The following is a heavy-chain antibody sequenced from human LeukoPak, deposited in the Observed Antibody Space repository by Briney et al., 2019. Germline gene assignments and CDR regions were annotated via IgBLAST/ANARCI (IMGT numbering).Heavy chain of an antibody. J-gene: IGHJ4*02. D-gene: IGHD3-22*01. CDR1: GGSISSYY. V-gene: IGHV4-59*01. CDR2: IYYSGST. Sequence: SETLSLTCTVSGGSISSYYWSWIRQPPGKGLEWIGYIYYSGSTNYNPSLKSRVTISVDTSKNQFSQKLSSVTAADTAVYYCARSDYYDSSGYYDYWGQGTLVTVSS. CDR3: ARSDYYDSSGYYDY.